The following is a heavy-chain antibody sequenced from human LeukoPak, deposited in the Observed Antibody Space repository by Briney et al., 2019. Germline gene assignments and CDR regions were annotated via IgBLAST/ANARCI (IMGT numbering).Heavy chain of an antibody. D-gene: IGHD3-22*01. CDR3: AKKVNYYDSSGYYPFDY. CDR1: GFTFSSYA. Sequence: GGSLRLPCAASGFTFSSYAMSWVRQAPGKGLEWVSAISGSGDSTYYADSVKGRFTISRDNSKNTLYLQMNSLRAEDTAVYYCAKKVNYYDSSGYYPFDYWGQGTLVTVSS. J-gene: IGHJ4*02. V-gene: IGHV3-23*01. CDR2: ISGSGDST.